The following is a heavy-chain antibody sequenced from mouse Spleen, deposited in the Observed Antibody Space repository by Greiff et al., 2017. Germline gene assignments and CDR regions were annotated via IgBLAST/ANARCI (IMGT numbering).Heavy chain of an antibody. CDR1: GFTFSDYG. CDR3: ASGQYYYAMDY. Sequence: EVQVVESGGGLVKPGGSLKLSCAASGFTFSDYGMHWVRQAPEKGLEWVAYISSGSSTIYYADTVKGRFTISRDNAKNTLFLQMTSLRSEDTAMYYCASGQYYYAMDYWGQGTSVTVSS. CDR2: ISSGSSTI. J-gene: IGHJ4*01. V-gene: IGHV5-17*01.